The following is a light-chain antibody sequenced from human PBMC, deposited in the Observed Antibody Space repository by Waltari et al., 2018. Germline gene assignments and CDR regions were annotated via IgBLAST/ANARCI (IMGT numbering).Light chain of an antibody. CDR2: ATS. CDR3: QQYYTFPPT. Sequence: VTITCRASQGMNSWLAWYQQKPGKAPRSLIYATSTLQGGTPSRFSGSGSGTDFTLTIDSLQPEDFATYYCQQYYTFPPTFGGGTKVEIK. CDR1: QGMNSW. V-gene: IGKV1D-16*01. J-gene: IGKJ4*01.